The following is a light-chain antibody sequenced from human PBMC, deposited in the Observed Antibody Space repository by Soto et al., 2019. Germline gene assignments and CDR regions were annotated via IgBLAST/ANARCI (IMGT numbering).Light chain of an antibody. Sequence: EIVWTQSPGTLCLSPGERATLSCRSSQSVSSSYLAWYQQKPGQAPRLLIYGASSRATGIPDRFSGSGSGTDFTLTISRLEPEDFAVYYCQQYGSSLTWTFGQGTKVDIK. CDR2: GAS. CDR3: QQYGSSLTWT. V-gene: IGKV3-20*01. CDR1: QSVSSSY. J-gene: IGKJ1*01.